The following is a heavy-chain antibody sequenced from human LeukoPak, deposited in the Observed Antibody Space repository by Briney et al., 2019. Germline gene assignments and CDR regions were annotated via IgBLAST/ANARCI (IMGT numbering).Heavy chain of an antibody. Sequence: RTGGSLRLSCAASGFTFSSYAMSWVRQAPGKGLEWVSAISGSGGSTYYADSVKGRFTISRDNSKNTLYLQMNSLRAEDTAVYYCAKDQGTNYYDSSAYYPNYYYGMDVWGQGTTVTVSS. V-gene: IGHV3-23*01. CDR1: GFTFSSYA. CDR3: AKDQGTNYYDSSAYYPNYYYGMDV. D-gene: IGHD3-22*01. J-gene: IGHJ6*02. CDR2: ISGSGGST.